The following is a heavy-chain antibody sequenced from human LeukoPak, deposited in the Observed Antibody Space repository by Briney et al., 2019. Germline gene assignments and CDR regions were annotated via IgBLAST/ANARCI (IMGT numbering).Heavy chain of an antibody. D-gene: IGHD1-7*01. CDR3: ARDSYAWNSRWFDP. CDR2: IKQDGNER. Sequence: PGGSLRLSCAASGFTFSRYWMSWVRRAPGKGLEGVANIKQDGNERYYVDSVRGRFTISRDNAKNLLYLQMNSLRAEDTAVYYCARDSYAWNSRWFDPWGQGTLVTVSS. J-gene: IGHJ5*02. CDR1: GFTFSRYW. V-gene: IGHV3-7*01.